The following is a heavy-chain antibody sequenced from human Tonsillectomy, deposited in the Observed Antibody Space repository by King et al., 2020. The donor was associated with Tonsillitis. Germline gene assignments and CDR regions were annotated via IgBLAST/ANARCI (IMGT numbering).Heavy chain of an antibody. Sequence: VQLVESGGGLVKPGGSLRLSCAASGFTFSIYSMSWVRQAPGKGLEWVSSISSSSNYIYYADSVKGRFTISRDNAKNSLYLQMNSLRAEDTAVYYCARDFTVADLYYYYYYMDVWGKGTTVTVSS. CDR2: ISSSSNYI. J-gene: IGHJ6*03. D-gene: IGHD6-19*01. V-gene: IGHV3-21*01. CDR3: ARDFTVADLYYYYYYMDV. CDR1: GFTFSIYS.